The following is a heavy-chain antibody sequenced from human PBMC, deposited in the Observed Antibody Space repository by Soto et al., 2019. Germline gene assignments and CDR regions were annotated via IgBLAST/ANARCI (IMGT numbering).Heavy chain of an antibody. J-gene: IGHJ2*01. Sequence: QVRLVQSEGEVKKPGASVKVSCRASGYTFTNYDISWVRQVPGQGLEWMGWISTERELTKYAQKFQGRVTMTTDTFTNTAYMELKSLRFDDAAVYYCARDPTANRASVYFDLWGRGTLVNVSS. V-gene: IGHV1-18*04. D-gene: IGHD1-1*01. CDR2: ISTERELT. CDR3: ARDPTANRASVYFDL. CDR1: GYTFTNYD.